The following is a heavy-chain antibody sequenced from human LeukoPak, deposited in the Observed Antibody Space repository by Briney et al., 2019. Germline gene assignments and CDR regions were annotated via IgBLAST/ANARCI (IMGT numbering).Heavy chain of an antibody. CDR3: VSTYYYDSSGYYPFDY. V-gene: IGHV3-64D*09. CDR1: GFTFSNNA. J-gene: IGHJ4*02. Sequence: GGSLRLSCSASGFTFSNNAMHWVRQAPGKGLEYVSGISSNGGSTHYADTVKGRFTISRDNSKNTLYLQMSSLRAEDTAVYYCVSTYYYDSSGYYPFDYWGPGTPVTVSS. CDR2: ISSNGGST. D-gene: IGHD3-22*01.